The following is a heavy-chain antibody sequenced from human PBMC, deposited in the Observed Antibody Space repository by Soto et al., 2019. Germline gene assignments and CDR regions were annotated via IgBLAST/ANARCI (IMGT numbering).Heavy chain of an antibody. CDR1: GGSISSYY. D-gene: IGHD6-19*01. CDR3: ARHRSALTWFDP. V-gene: IGHV4-59*08. Sequence: QVQLQESGPGLVKPSETLSLTCTVSGGSISSYYWSWIRQPPGKGLEWIGYIFSSGSTNYNPPLKSRVTISVDTSKDQFSLKLSSVSAADTAVYYCARHRSALTWFDPWGQGTLVTVSS. J-gene: IGHJ5*02. CDR2: IFSSGST.